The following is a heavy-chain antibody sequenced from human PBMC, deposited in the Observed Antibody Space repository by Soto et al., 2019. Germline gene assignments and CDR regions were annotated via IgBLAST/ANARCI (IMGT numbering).Heavy chain of an antibody. V-gene: IGHV1-8*01. J-gene: IGHJ5*02. D-gene: IGHD2-15*01. CDR3: ASEVVERISLWFDX. Sequence: ASVKVSCKASGYTFTSHDINWVRQAPGQGLEWMGWMNTNLNATGSPKAFKGRVTLTWNTSRSTAYLELTSLKPDDTAVYYCASEVVERISLWFDXWGQGTLVTVSX. CDR2: MNTNLNAT. CDR1: GYTFTSHD.